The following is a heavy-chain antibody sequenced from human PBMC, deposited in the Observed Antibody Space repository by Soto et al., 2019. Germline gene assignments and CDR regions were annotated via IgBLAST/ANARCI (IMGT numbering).Heavy chain of an antibody. Sequence: QVQLVQSGAEVKKPGSSVKVSCKASGGTFSSYAISWVRQAPGQGLEWMGGIIPIFGTANYAQKFQGRVTITADESTSTAYMELSSLRSEDTAVYYCARALRFLEWFPGGTLCNWGQGTLVTVPS. CDR3: ARALRFLEWFPGGTLCN. D-gene: IGHD3-3*01. CDR2: IIPIFGTA. CDR1: GGTFSSYA. V-gene: IGHV1-69*01. J-gene: IGHJ4*02.